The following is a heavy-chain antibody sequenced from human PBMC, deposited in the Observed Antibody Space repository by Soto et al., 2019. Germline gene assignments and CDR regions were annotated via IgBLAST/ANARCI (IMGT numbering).Heavy chain of an antibody. Sequence: EVQLLESGGGLVQPGGSLRLSCAASGFTFSSYAMSWVRQDPGTGLEWVSAISGSGGSTYYADSVKGRFTISRDNSKNTLYLQMNSLRAVDTAVYYCAKENGYSSSWFEFDYWGQGTLVTVSS. CDR1: GFTFSSYA. CDR3: AKENGYSSSWFEFDY. D-gene: IGHD6-13*01. V-gene: IGHV3-23*01. J-gene: IGHJ4*02. CDR2: ISGSGGST.